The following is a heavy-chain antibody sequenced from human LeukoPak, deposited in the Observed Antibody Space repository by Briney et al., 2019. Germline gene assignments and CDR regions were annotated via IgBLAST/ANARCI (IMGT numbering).Heavy chain of an antibody. CDR1: GFSLSSYA. Sequence: GGSLRLSCAASGFSLSSYAIHRVRQAPGKGLEWVAVISYDGRNKYYAGYVKGRFTISRDNSKNTQYLQMDSLRSEDTAVYYCARLQRRSGYEYYGMDVWGQGTTVTVFS. J-gene: IGHJ6*02. D-gene: IGHD3-3*01. CDR3: ARLQRRSGYEYYGMDV. V-gene: IGHV3-30*04. CDR2: ISYDGRNK.